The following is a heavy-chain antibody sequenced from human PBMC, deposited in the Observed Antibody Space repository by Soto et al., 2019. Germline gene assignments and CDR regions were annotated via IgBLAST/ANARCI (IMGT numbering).Heavy chain of an antibody. CDR1: GCSVSSGSYY. D-gene: IGHD4-17*01. V-gene: IGHV4-61*01. J-gene: IGHJ4*02. CDR3: AREGYGGKSEGIDY. CDR2: IYYSGST. Sequence: TLSLTCTVSGCSVSSGSYYWSWIRQPPGKGLEWIGYIYYSGSTNYNPSLKSRVTISVDTSKNQFSLKLSSVTAADTAVYYCAREGYGGKSEGIDYWGQGTLVTVYS.